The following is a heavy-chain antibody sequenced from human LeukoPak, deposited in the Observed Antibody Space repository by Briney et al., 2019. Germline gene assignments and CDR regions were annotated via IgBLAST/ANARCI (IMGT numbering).Heavy chain of an antibody. D-gene: IGHD3-22*01. CDR3: ARGDYYDSSGYYYH. Sequence: SQTLSLTCTVSGGSISSGDYDWSWIRQPPGKGLEWFGLIYYSGGTTYNPSLKSRVTISLDTSKNYFSLKLTSVTAADTAMYYCARGDYYDSSGYYYHWGQGTLVTVSS. CDR2: IYYSGGT. J-gene: IGHJ5*02. CDR1: GGSISSGDYD. V-gene: IGHV4-30-4*08.